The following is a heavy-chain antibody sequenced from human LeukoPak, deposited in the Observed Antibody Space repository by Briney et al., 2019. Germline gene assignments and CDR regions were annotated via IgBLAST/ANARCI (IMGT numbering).Heavy chain of an antibody. Sequence: GGSLRLSCAASGFTFSSYTMSWVRQAPGKGLEWVSTITTSDGNTYYAGSVKGRFTVSRDNSKNTLYLQMNSLRAEDTAVYYCAREVSLSLWGQGTTVTVSS. CDR2: ITTSDGNT. CDR1: GFTFSSYT. J-gene: IGHJ6*02. CDR3: AREVSLSL. D-gene: IGHD5/OR15-5a*01. V-gene: IGHV3-23*01.